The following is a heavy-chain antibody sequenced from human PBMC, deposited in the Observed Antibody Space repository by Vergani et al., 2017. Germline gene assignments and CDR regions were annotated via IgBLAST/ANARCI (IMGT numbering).Heavy chain of an antibody. CDR3: ATVARITXIVVVPKGGWYFDL. V-gene: IGHV1-24*01. D-gene: IGHD3-22*01. CDR1: GYTLTELS. CDR2: FDPEDGET. J-gene: IGHJ2*01. Sequence: QVQLVQSGAEVKKPGASVKVSCKVSGYTLTELSMHWVRQAPGKGLEWMGGFDPEDGETIYAQKFQGRVTMTEDTSTDTAYMELSSLRSEDTAVYYCATVARITXIVVVPKGGWYFDLWGRGTLVTVSS.